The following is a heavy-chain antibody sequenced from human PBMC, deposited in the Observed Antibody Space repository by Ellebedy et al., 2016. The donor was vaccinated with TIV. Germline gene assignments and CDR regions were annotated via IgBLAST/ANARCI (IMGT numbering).Heavy chain of an antibody. Sequence: AASVKVSCKASGGTFSSYAISWARQAPGQGLEWMGGIIPILAAAHYTHKFQGRVTFTADEATNTAHLELSSLTSEDTAVYYCARSLPTTTGDFYYYYGMDVWGQGTAATVSS. CDR1: GGTFSSYA. V-gene: IGHV1-69*13. CDR2: IIPILAAA. CDR3: ARSLPTTTGDFYYYYGMDV. D-gene: IGHD1-26*01. J-gene: IGHJ6*02.